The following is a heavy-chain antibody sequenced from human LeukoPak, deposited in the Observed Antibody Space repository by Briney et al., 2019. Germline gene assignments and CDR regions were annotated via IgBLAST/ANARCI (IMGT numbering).Heavy chain of an antibody. CDR2: ISAYNGNT. J-gene: IGHJ4*02. Sequence: ASVKVSCKASGYTFTSYGISWVRQAPGQGLEWMGWISAYNGNTNYAQKLQGRVTMTTDTSTSTAYMELRSLRSDDTAVYYCARRSHDYDFWSGYYYYFDYWGQGTLVTASS. V-gene: IGHV1-18*01. CDR1: GYTFTSYG. CDR3: ARRSHDYDFWSGYYYYFDY. D-gene: IGHD3-3*01.